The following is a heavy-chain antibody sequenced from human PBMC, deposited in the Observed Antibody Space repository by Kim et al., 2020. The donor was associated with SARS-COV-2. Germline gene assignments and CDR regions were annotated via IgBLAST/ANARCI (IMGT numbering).Heavy chain of an antibody. CDR2: IYTSGST. V-gene: IGHV4-61*02. Sequence: SETLSLTCTVSGGSISSGSYYWSWIRQPAGKGLEWIGRIYTSGSTNYNPSLKSRVTISVDTSKNQFSLKVSSVTAADTAVYYCARDRYCGGDCLRRFDPWAREPWSPSPQ. CDR1: GGSISSGSYY. J-gene: IGHJ5*02. CDR3: ARDRYCGGDCLRRFDP. D-gene: IGHD2-21*02.